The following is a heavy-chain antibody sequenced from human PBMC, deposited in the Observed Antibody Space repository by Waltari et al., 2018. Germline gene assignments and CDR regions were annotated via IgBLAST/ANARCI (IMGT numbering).Heavy chain of an antibody. Sequence: EVQLVESGGGLVQPGGSLRLSCAASGFTFSSYSMNWVRQAPGKGLEWVSYISSSSTIYYADSVKGRFTIARDNAKNSLYLQMNSLRAEDTAVYYCARDQKSGYWGQGTLVTVSS. CDR1: GFTFSSYS. V-gene: IGHV3-48*04. CDR3: ARDQKSGY. J-gene: IGHJ4*02. CDR2: ISSSSTI.